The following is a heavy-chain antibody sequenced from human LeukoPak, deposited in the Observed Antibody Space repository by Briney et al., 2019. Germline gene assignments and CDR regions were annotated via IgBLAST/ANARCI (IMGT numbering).Heavy chain of an antibody. CDR2: ISSSSSYI. CDR1: GFTFSSYA. CDR3: ARFISSSWYFDY. J-gene: IGHJ4*02. Sequence: TGGSLRLSCAASGFTFSSYAMSWVRQAPGKGLEWVSSISSSSSYIYYADSVKGRFTISRDNAENSLYLQMNSLRAEDTAVYSCARFISSSWYFDYWGQGTLVTVSS. D-gene: IGHD6-13*01. V-gene: IGHV3-21*01.